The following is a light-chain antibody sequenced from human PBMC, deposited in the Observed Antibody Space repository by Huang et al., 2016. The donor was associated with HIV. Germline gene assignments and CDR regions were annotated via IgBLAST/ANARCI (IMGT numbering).Light chain of an antibody. CDR1: QSVSTK. V-gene: IGKV3-15*01. CDR3: QRYNIWPRT. J-gene: IGKJ4*01. Sequence: EMVMTQSPATLSVSPGEGATLSCRASQSVSTKLARYQQKPGQAPRLLLHGKSTRATGFAATFSGVGSGTEFTLTIRNLRSEDFAVYYCQRYNIWPRTFGGGTKVEI. CDR2: GKS.